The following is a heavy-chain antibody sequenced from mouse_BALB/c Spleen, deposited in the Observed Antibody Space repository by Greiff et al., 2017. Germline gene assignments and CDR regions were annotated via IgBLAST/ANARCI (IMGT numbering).Heavy chain of an antibody. Sequence: QVQLKQPGAELVRPGASVKLSCKASGYTFTSYWINWVKQRPGQGLEWIGNIYPSDSYTNYNQKFKDKATLTVDKSSSTAYMQLSSPTSEDSAVYYCTRSGSSRYFDYWGQGTTLTVSS. CDR3: TRSGSSRYFDY. D-gene: IGHD1-1*01. J-gene: IGHJ2*01. CDR1: GYTFTSYW. CDR2: IYPSDSYT. V-gene: IGHV1-69*02.